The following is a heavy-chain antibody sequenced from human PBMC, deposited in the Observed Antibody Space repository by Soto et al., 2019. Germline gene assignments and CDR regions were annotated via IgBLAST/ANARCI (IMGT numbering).Heavy chain of an antibody. Sequence: GGSLRLSCAASGFTFSNAWMNWVRQAPGKGLEWVGRIKSKTDGGTTDYAAPVKGRFTISRDDSKNTLYLQMNSLRAEDTAVYYCARERSGGSCYDYWGQGTLVTVSS. J-gene: IGHJ4*02. CDR1: GFTFSNAW. D-gene: IGHD2-15*01. CDR3: ARERSGGSCYDY. V-gene: IGHV3-15*07. CDR2: IKSKTDGGTT.